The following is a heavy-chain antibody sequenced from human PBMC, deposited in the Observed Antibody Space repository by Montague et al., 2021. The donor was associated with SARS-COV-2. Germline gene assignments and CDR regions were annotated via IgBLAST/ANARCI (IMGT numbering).Heavy chain of an antibody. CDR2: IRSKLYGGTI. J-gene: IGHJ5*02. CDR3: TREPDTAIGGPYH. D-gene: IGHD5-18*01. V-gene: IGHV3-49*04. CDR1: GFTFGDYA. Sequence: SLRLSCAASGFTFGDYAMSWVRQAPGKGLEWIGFIRSKLYGGTIEYAASVKGRFTISRDDSKSIAYLQMNSLKTEDTAVYYCTREPDTAIGGPYHWGQGTLVTVSP.